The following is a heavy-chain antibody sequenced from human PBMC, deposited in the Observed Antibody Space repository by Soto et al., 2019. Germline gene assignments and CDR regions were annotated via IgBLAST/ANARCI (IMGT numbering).Heavy chain of an antibody. Sequence: QVQLQESGPGLVKPSQTLSLTCTVSGGSISSGGYYWSWIRQHPGKGLEWIGYIYYSGSTYYNPSHKSRVTISVDTSKNQFSLKLSSVTAADTAVYYSAREEGYCTNGVCSTGWFDPWGQGTLVTVSS. D-gene: IGHD2-8*01. V-gene: IGHV4-31*03. CDR3: AREEGYCTNGVCSTGWFDP. CDR2: IYYSGST. CDR1: GGSISSGGYY. J-gene: IGHJ5*02.